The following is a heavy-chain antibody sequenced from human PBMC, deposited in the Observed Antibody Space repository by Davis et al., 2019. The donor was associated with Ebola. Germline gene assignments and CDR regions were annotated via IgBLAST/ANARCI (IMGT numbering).Heavy chain of an antibody. Sequence: SETLSLTCTVSGGSISSSSYYWGWVRQSPGKGLEWIGSIYYSGSTNYNPSLKSRVTISVDTSKNQFSLKLSSVTAADTAMYYCARRGTSSWYAGWFDPWGQGTLVTVSS. J-gene: IGHJ5*02. CDR3: ARRGTSSWYAGWFDP. CDR2: IYYSGST. V-gene: IGHV4-39*07. D-gene: IGHD6-13*01. CDR1: GGSISSSSYY.